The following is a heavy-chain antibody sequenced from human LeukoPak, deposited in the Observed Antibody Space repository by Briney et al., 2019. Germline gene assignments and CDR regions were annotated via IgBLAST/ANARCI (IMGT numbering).Heavy chain of an antibody. V-gene: IGHV4-39*01. CDR2: LYSGRTT. CDR1: AGSISSTSHH. CDR3: ASTYDSSGYPFLDAFDI. J-gene: IGHJ3*02. Sequence: PSETLSLTCTVSAGSISSTSHHWGWIRQSPGKGLEWIGSLYSGRTTYYNPSLDSRVTISVVTSKNQFSLQLNSVTAADTAVYYCASTYDSSGYPFLDAFDIWGQGTMVTVST. D-gene: IGHD3-22*01.